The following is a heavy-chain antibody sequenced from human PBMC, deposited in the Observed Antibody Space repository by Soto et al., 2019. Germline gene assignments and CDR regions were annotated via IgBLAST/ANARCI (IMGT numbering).Heavy chain of an antibody. J-gene: IGHJ6*02. V-gene: IGHV3-30*18. CDR3: AKDVVVGATTGLGDYYYYYGMDV. Sequence: GSLRLSCAASGFTFVSYGIHCVRHAPFKWREWVGVISYDGSNKYYADSVKGRFTISRDNSKNTLYLQMNSLRAEDTAVYYCAKDVVVGATTGLGDYYYYYGMDVWGQGTTVTVSS. D-gene: IGHD1-26*01. CDR2: ISYDGSNK. CDR1: GFTFVSYG.